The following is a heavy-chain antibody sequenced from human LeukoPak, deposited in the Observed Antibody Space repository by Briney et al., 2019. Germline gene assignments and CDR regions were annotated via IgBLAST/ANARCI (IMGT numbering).Heavy chain of an antibody. CDR3: AREQRIQLWPPLDY. J-gene: IGHJ4*02. D-gene: IGHD5-18*01. CDR2: ISYDGSNK. V-gene: IGHV3-30-3*01. Sequence: GGSLRLSCAASGFTFSSYAMHWVRQAPGKGLEWVAVISYDGSNKYYADSVKGRFTISRDNSKNTLYLQMNSLRAEDTAVYYCAREQRIQLWPPLDYWGQGTLVTVSS. CDR1: GFTFSSYA.